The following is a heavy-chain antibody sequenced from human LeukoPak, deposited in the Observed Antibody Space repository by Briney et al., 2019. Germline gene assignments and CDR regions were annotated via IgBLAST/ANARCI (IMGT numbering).Heavy chain of an antibody. J-gene: IGHJ1*01. CDR2: IWYDGSNK. D-gene: IGHD6-19*01. CDR3: AKDISSGHKRAEYFQH. V-gene: IGHV3-33*06. Sequence: PGGSLRLSCAASGFTFSSYGMHWVRQAPGKGLEWVAVIWYDGSNKYYADSVKGRFTISRDNSKNTLYLQMNSLRAEDTAVYYCAKDISSGHKRAEYFQHWGQGTLVTVSS. CDR1: GFTFSSYG.